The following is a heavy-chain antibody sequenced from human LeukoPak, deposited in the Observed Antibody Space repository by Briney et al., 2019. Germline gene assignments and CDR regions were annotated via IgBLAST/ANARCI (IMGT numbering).Heavy chain of an antibody. J-gene: IGHJ4*02. CDR3: ARDYYDSSGYYWRDY. CDR1: GYTFTSYY. CDR2: INPSGGST. D-gene: IGHD3-22*01. V-gene: IGHV1-46*01. Sequence: GASVKVSCKASGYTFTSYYMHWVRQAPGQGLEWMGIINPSGGSTNYAQKFQGRVTMTRDTSTSTVYMELSSLRSEDTAVYYCARDYYDSSGYYWRDYWGQGTLVTVSS.